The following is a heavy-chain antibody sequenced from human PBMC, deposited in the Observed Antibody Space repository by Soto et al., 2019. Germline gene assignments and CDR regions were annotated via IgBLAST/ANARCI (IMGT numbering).Heavy chain of an antibody. J-gene: IGHJ5*02. CDR3: AKGRGALTVVSNWFDP. CDR1: GFTFEDHA. D-gene: IGHD3-22*01. V-gene: IGHV3-9*01. Sequence: GGSLRLSCAAIGFTFEDHAMHWIRQVPGKGLEWVAGINWNSGITGYADSVKGRFTISRDNANNSLHLEMNSLKTEDTAFYYCAKGRGALTVVSNWFDPWGQGTLVTVSS. CDR2: INWNSGIT.